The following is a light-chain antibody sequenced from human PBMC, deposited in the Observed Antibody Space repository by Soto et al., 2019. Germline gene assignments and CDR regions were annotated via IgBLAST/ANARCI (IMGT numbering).Light chain of an antibody. Sequence: ESVLTQSPGTLALSPGERATRSCRAIQSVSSRYLAWYQQKPGQAPRLLIYGASSRATGIADRFRGSGSGTDFTLTISRLEPEDFAVYYCQQYGSSPPWTFGQGTKVDI. CDR3: QQYGSSPPWT. CDR2: GAS. J-gene: IGKJ1*01. CDR1: QSVSSRY. V-gene: IGKV3-20*01.